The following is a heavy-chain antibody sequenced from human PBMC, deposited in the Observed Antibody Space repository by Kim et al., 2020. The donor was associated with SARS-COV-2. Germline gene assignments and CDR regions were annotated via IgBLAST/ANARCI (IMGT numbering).Heavy chain of an antibody. J-gene: IGHJ5*02. CDR2: ISYDGSNK. D-gene: IGHD6-19*01. CDR3: AKDRSSGWYNWFDP. Sequence: GGSLRLSFSASGFTFSSYGMHWVRQAPGKGLEWVAAISYDGSNKYYADSVKGRFTISRDNSKNTLYLQMNSLRAEDTAVYYCAKDRSSGWYNWFDPWGQGALVTVSS. V-gene: IGHV3-30*18. CDR1: GFTFSSYG.